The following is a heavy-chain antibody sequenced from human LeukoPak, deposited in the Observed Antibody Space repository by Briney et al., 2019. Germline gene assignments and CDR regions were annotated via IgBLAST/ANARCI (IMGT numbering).Heavy chain of an antibody. CDR1: GFTFSSYG. Sequence: QPGGSLSLFCAASGFTFSSYGMHWVRQAPGKGLEWVAVISYDGSNKYYADSVKGRFTISRNNSKNTLYLQMNSLRAEDTAVYYCAKDHSSGIDYWGPVSLVTVSS. CDR2: ISYDGSNK. J-gene: IGHJ4*02. V-gene: IGHV3-30*18. D-gene: IGHD3-10*01. CDR3: AKDHSSGIDY.